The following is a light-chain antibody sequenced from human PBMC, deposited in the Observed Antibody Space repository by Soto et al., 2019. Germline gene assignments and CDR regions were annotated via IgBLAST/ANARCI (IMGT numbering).Light chain of an antibody. CDR3: QQYYSTPWG. V-gene: IGKV3-15*01. Sequence: EIVMTQSPATLSVSPGERATLSCRASQSVSSNLAWYQQKPGQAPRLLIYGASTRATGIPARFSGSGSGTEFTLTISSLQAEDVAVYYCQQYYSTPWGFGQGTKVDI. J-gene: IGKJ1*01. CDR2: GAS. CDR1: QSVSSN.